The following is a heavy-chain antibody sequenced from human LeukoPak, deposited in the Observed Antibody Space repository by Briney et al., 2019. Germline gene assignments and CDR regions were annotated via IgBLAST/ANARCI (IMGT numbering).Heavy chain of an antibody. Sequence: RGSLRLSCAASGFTFSSYGMHWVRQAPGKGLEWVAFIRYDGSKDYYANSVKGRFTISRDNSKNTLYLQMNSLRAEDTAVYYCAKDSGVSSGWSGAFDIWGQGTMVTASS. D-gene: IGHD6-19*01. J-gene: IGHJ3*02. V-gene: IGHV3-30*02. CDR1: GFTFSSYG. CDR2: IRYDGSKD. CDR3: AKDSGVSSGWSGAFDI.